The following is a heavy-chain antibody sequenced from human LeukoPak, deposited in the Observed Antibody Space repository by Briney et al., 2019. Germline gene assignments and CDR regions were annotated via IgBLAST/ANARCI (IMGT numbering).Heavy chain of an antibody. CDR2: INTNTGNP. Sequence: ASVKVSCKASGYTFTSYAMNWVRQAPGQGLEWMGWINTNTGNPTYAQGFTGRFVFSLDTSVSTAYLQISSLKAEDTAVYYCARARDGSGWLNYYYYYYMDVWGKGTTVTVSS. CDR1: GYTFTSYA. V-gene: IGHV7-4-1*02. CDR3: ARARDGSGWLNYYYYYYMDV. D-gene: IGHD6-19*01. J-gene: IGHJ6*03.